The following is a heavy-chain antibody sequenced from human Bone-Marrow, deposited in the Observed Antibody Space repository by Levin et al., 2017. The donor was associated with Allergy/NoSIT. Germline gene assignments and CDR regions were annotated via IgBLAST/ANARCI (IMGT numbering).Heavy chain of an antibody. CDR1: GVSVSSGSSY. Sequence: NTSETLSLTCTVSGVSVSSGSSYWSWIRQTPGKGLEWIAYIDDRGSTDYNPSLTSRATISLDTSKNQFSLRLRSLTPADTAVYYCARVRGDDNYYFDVWGQGTLVAVSS. D-gene: IGHD2-21*02. CDR2: IDDRGST. J-gene: IGHJ4*02. CDR3: ARVRGDDNYYFDV. V-gene: IGHV4-61*01.